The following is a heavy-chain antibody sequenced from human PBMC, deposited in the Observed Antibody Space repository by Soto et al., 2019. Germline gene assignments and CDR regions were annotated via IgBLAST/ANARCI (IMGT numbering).Heavy chain of an antibody. CDR2: ISSSSSYI. Sequence: GGSLRLSCAASGFTFSSYSMNWVRQAPGKGLEWVSSISSSSSYIYYADSVKGRFTISRDNAKNSLYLQMDSLRAEDTAVYYCARVASLLWFGEPEINYYYYMDVWGKGTTVTVSS. D-gene: IGHD3-10*01. V-gene: IGHV3-21*01. CDR3: ARVASLLWFGEPEINYYYYMDV. CDR1: GFTFSSYS. J-gene: IGHJ6*03.